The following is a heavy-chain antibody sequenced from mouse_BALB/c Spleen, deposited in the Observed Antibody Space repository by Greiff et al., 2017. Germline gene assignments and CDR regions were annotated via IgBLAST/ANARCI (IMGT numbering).Heavy chain of an antibody. CDR1: GFAFSSYD. CDR3: ARMVYAMDY. Sequence: EVQLVESGGGLVKPGGSLKLSCAASGFAFSSYDMSWVRQTPEKRLEWVAYISSGGGSTYYPDTVKGRFTISRDNAKNTLYLQMSSLKSEDTAMYYCARMVYAMDYWGQGTSVTVSS. CDR2: ISSGGGST. V-gene: IGHV5-12-1*01. J-gene: IGHJ4*01. D-gene: IGHD1-1*02.